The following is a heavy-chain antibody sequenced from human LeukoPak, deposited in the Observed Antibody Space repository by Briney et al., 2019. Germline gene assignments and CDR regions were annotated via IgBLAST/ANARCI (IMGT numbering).Heavy chain of an antibody. CDR2: ISSSSSYI. CDR3: ARASGVVAATLDY. J-gene: IGHJ4*02. D-gene: IGHD2-15*01. Sequence: AGGSLRLSCAASGFTFSSYGMHWVRQAPGKGLEWVSSISSSSSYIYYADSVKGRFTISRDNAKNSLYLQMNSLRAEDTAVYYCARASGVVAATLDYWGQGTLVTVSS. V-gene: IGHV3-21*01. CDR1: GFTFSSYG.